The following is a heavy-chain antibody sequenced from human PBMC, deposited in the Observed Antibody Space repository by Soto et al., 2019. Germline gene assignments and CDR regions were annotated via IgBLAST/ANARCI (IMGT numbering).Heavy chain of an antibody. Sequence: QAVGSLRLSCAASGFTFSHNALSWVRQAPGKGLEWVSTISDAGGSTDYADSVKGRFTTSRDNAKNMVFLQMDSLRAEDTAIYYCAKVGRDYYAMDVWGQGTTVTVSS. V-gene: IGHV3-23*01. D-gene: IGHD3-3*01. J-gene: IGHJ6*02. CDR2: ISDAGGST. CDR1: GFTFSHNA. CDR3: AKVGRDYYAMDV.